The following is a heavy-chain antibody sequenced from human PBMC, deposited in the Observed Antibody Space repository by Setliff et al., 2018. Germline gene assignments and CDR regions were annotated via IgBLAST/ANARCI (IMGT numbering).Heavy chain of an antibody. Sequence: GSGPTLVNPTQTLTLTCTFSGFSLSTSLVGVGWIRQPPGKALEWLALIYWNDEKRYSPSLKSRLTITKDTSKNQVVLTMTNMDPVDTATYYCARSFSRREKFLLDYWGQGALVTVSS. V-gene: IGHV2-5*01. J-gene: IGHJ4*02. CDR2: IYWNDEK. CDR3: ARSFSRREKFLLDY. CDR1: GFSLSTSLVG.